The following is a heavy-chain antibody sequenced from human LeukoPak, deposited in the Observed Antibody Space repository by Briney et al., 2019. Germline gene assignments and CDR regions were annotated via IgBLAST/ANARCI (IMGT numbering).Heavy chain of an antibody. CDR1: GFTFTSYD. CDR3: VRDGEGVAISVNYWFDP. Sequence: ASVKVSCKASGFTFTSYDINWVRQASGQGLGWMGWMNPNNGNTGYAQKFQGRVTMTRDTSISTAYMELRGLRSEDTAVYYCVRDGEGVAISVNYWFDPWGQGTLVTVSS. CDR2: MNPNNGNT. V-gene: IGHV1-8*01. D-gene: IGHD3-10*01. J-gene: IGHJ5*02.